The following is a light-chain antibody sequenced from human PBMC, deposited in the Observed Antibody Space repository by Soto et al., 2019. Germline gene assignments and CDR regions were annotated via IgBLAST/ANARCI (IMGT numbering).Light chain of an antibody. CDR3: SSYTTSSTRV. J-gene: IGLJ3*02. CDR1: SSDVGAYNY. Sequence: QSALTQPASVSGSSGKSITISCTGTSSDVGAYNYVSWYQQHPGKAPKLMIYEVSNRPSGVSNRFSGSKSGNTASLTISGLQAEDEADYYCSSYTTSSTRVFGGGTKVTV. V-gene: IGLV2-14*01. CDR2: EVS.